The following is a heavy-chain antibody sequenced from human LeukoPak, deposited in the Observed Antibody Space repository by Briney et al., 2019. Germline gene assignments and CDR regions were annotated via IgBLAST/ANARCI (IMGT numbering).Heavy chain of an antibody. Sequence: GASVKVSCKASGGTFSSYAISWVRQASGQGLEWMGGIIPILGIANYAQKFQGRVTITADKSTSTAYMELSSLRSEDTAVYYCARVRPLGYCSGGSCYYDYWGQGTLVTVSS. CDR1: GGTFSSYA. CDR2: IIPILGIA. V-gene: IGHV1-69*04. CDR3: ARVRPLGYCSGGSCYYDY. D-gene: IGHD2-15*01. J-gene: IGHJ4*02.